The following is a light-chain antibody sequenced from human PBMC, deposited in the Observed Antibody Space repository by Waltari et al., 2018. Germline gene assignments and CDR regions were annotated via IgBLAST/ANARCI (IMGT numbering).Light chain of an antibody. Sequence: DIVLTQSPATLSLSPGERATLSCRASHNINIYLAWYQQKPGQAPRLLIYDASKRATGVPARFSGSGSGTDFTLTISSLEPEDFAVYYCQQRTKWVTFGGGTTLDIK. J-gene: IGKJ4*01. V-gene: IGKV3-11*01. CDR1: HNINIY. CDR3: QQRTKWVT. CDR2: DAS.